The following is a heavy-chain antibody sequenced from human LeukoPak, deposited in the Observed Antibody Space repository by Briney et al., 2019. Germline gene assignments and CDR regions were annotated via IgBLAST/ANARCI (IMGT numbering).Heavy chain of an antibody. J-gene: IGHJ4*01. V-gene: IGHV3-48*01. CDR1: GFNFIDYS. CDR2: IGISSGNT. CDR3: ARDHRYAFDN. D-gene: IGHD5-12*01. Sequence: GGSLRFSCAASGFNFIDYSMNWVRQAPGKGLEWISFIGISSGNTKYADSVKGRFTISRDKARNSLYLQMNSLRVEDTAMYYCARDHRYAFDNWGHGTLVTVSS.